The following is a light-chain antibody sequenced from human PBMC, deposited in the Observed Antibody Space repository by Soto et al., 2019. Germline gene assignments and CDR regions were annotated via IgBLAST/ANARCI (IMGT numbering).Light chain of an antibody. J-gene: IGLJ3*02. CDR2: GNS. CDR3: LLYLGGGIWV. V-gene: IGLV1-40*01. CDR1: SSNFGAGYD. Sequence: QSVLTQPPSVSGAPGQRVTISCTGSSSNFGAGYDAHWYQQLPGTAPKLLIYGNSNRPSGVPDRFSGSILGDKAALTITGAQADDDSYYYCLLYLGGGIWVFGGGTKVTVL.